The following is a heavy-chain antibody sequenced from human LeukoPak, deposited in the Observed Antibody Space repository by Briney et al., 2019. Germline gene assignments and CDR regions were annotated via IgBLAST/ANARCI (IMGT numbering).Heavy chain of an antibody. CDR1: GGSIRNNNW. Sequence: PSGTLSLTCAVSGGSIRNNNWWSWVRQPPGKGLEWIGEISHSGSTNYNPSLKGRVTISVDKSKNQFYLKLSSVTAADTAVYYCAPVYCSSTSCYEGVWGKGTTVTVSS. J-gene: IGHJ6*04. CDR3: APVYCSSTSCYEGV. D-gene: IGHD2-2*01. CDR2: ISHSGST. V-gene: IGHV4-4*02.